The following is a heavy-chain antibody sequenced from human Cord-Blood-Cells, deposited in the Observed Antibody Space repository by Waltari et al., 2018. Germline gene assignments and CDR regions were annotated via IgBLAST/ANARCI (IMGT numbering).Heavy chain of an antibody. CDR3: AIEPYDYVWGSYRGFDP. CDR1: GGTFSSYA. Sequence: QVQLVQSGAEVKKPGSSVKVSCKASGGTFSSYAISWVRQAPGQGLEWMGGIIPIFGTANYAQKFQGRVTMTADESTSTADVGLSSLRSEATAVYYCAIEPYDYVWGSYRGFDPWGQGTLVTVSS. D-gene: IGHD3-16*02. J-gene: IGHJ5*02. CDR2: IIPIFGTA. V-gene: IGHV1-69*01.